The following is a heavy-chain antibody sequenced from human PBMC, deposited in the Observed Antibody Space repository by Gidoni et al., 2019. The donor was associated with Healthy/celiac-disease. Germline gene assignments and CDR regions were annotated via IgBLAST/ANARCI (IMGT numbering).Heavy chain of an antibody. CDR3: ARGLKSGYSGYPPSYYYYGMDV. Sequence: QVQLQESGPGLVKPSETLSLTCTVSGGAISRDYWSWNRQPPGKGLEWIGYISYRGSTNDNPSLKSRVTISVDTSKNQFSLKLSSVTAADTAVYYCARGLKSGYSGYPPSYYYYGMDVWGQGTTVTVSS. CDR2: ISYRGST. CDR1: GGAISRDY. J-gene: IGHJ6*02. D-gene: IGHD5-12*01. V-gene: IGHV4-59*01.